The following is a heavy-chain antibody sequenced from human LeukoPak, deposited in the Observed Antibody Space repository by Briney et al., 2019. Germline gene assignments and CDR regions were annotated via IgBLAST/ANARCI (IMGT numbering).Heavy chain of an antibody. D-gene: IGHD3-10*01. CDR2: ICYSGST. J-gene: IGHJ4*02. Sequence: SETLSLTCTVSGGSISSSSYYWGWIRQPPGKGLEWIGSICYSGSTYYNPSLKSRVTISVDTSKNQFSLKLSSVTAADTAVYYCARTVSGVSHFDYWGQGTLVTVSS. CDR1: GGSISSSSYY. CDR3: ARTVSGVSHFDY. V-gene: IGHV4-39*07.